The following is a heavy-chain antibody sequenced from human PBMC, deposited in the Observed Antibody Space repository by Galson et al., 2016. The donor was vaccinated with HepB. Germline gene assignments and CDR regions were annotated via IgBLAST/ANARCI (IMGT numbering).Heavy chain of an antibody. CDR2: VYSSGNI. J-gene: IGHJ6*02. Sequence: SLRLSCAASGFTVSSNYMSWVRQAPGKGLEWVSVVYSSGNIYYAGSVKGRFTISRDNSKNTLYLQMDSLRAEDTAVYYCARGTGGKYYYGMDVWGRGTTVTVPS. V-gene: IGHV3-53*01. D-gene: IGHD2-8*02. CDR3: ARGTGGKYYYGMDV. CDR1: GFTVSSNY.